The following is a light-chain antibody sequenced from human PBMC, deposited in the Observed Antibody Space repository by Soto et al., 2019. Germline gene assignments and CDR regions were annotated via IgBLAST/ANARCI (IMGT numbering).Light chain of an antibody. CDR2: DIN. J-gene: IGLJ7*01. V-gene: IGLV7-46*01. CDR3: LLSSSGPSI. CDR1: TGTVTSGHY. Sequence: AVVTQEPSLTVSPVGTVTLTFVSSTGTVTSGHYPYWLQVKPGQAPRTLLYDINTKQSCTPARISGYLLGGKAALTLSGAHPEDDSDYYCLLSSSGPSIFGRGTQLTVL.